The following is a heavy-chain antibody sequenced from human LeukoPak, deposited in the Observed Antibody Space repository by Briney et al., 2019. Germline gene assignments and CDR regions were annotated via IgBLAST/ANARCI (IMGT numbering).Heavy chain of an antibody. D-gene: IGHD3-10*01. J-gene: IGHJ4*02. V-gene: IGHV3-48*04. CDR1: GFTFTYYS. CDR3: AREYYTYDY. Sequence: PGGSLRLSCAVSGFTFTYYSMNWVRHAPGRGLEWVAHISSASNNIYYADSVKGRFTISRDNAKNSLYLQMNSLRAEDTAVYYCAREYYTYDYWGQGTLVTVSS. CDR2: ISSASNNI.